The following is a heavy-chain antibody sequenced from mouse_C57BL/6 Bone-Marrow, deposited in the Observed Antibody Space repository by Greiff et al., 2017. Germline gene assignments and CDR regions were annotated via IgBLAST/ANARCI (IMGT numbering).Heavy chain of an antibody. CDR1: GYTFTSYW. Sequence: QVQLQQPGAELVKPGASVKLSCKASGYTFTSYWMHWVKQRPGRGLEWIGRIVPNSGGTKYNEKFKSKATLTVDKPSSTAYMQRSSLTSEDSAVYYCAKGAAQRFADWGQGTLVTVSA. D-gene: IGHD3-2*02. V-gene: IGHV1-72*01. CDR3: AKGAAQRFAD. CDR2: IVPNSGGT. J-gene: IGHJ3*01.